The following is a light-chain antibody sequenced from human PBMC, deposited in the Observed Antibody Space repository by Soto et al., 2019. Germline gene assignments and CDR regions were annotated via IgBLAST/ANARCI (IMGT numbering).Light chain of an antibody. V-gene: IGKV1-39*01. Sequence: DIQMTQSPSSLSASVGDRVTITCRASQNIATFLNWYHHKPGKAPKLLIYATSRLQSGVPSRFSGSGSGTDFTLTITSLQPEDFGTYYCQQSYGNPGFAPGTQVDIK. CDR2: ATS. J-gene: IGKJ3*01. CDR3: QQSYGNPG. CDR1: QNIATF.